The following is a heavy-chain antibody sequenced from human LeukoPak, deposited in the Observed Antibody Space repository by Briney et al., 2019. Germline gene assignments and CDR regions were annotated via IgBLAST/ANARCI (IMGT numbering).Heavy chain of an antibody. CDR3: AKGDLSYGGLRYFDY. CDR1: GFTFKSYG. V-gene: IGHV3-23*01. CDR2: MSGIGGST. D-gene: IGHD3-16*02. Sequence: GGSLRLSCAASGFTFKSYGMSWVRQGPGKGLEWVSGMSGIGGSTYYADSVMGRFTISRDNSKNTLYLQMNSLRAEDTAVYYCAKGDLSYGGLRYFDYWGQGNLVTVS. J-gene: IGHJ4*02.